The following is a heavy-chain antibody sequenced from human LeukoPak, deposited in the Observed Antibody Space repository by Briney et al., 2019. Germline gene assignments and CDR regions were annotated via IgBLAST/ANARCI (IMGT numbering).Heavy chain of an antibody. J-gene: IGHJ6*03. CDR2: IYYSGST. CDR3: ASTLTTGYYYYYMDV. Sequence: PSETLSLTCTVSGGSISSSSYYWGWIRQPPGKGLEWIGGIYYSGSTYYNPSLKSRVTISVDTSKNQFSLKLSSVTAADTAVYYCASTLTTGYYYYYMDVWGKGTTVTVSS. CDR1: GGSISSSSYY. V-gene: IGHV4-39*07. D-gene: IGHD4-11*01.